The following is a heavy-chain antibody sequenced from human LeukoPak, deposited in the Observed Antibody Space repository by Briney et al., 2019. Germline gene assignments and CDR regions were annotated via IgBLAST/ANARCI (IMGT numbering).Heavy chain of an antibody. CDR1: GYTFTSYY. CDR2: INPSGGST. V-gene: IGHV1-46*01. Sequence: ASVKVSCKASGYTFTSYYMHWVRQAPGQGLEWMGIINPSGGSTSYAQKFQGRVTMTRDMSTSTVYMELSSLRSEDTAVYYCARDLLMVGATEGFDYWGQGTLVTVSS. CDR3: ARDLLMVGATEGFDY. J-gene: IGHJ4*02. D-gene: IGHD1-26*01.